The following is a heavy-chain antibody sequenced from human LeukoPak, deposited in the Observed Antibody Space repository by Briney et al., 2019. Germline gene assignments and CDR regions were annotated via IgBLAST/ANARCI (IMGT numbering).Heavy chain of an antibody. CDR1: GGSISSYY. CDR3: ARDTLPAAMRSWFDP. V-gene: IGHV4-59*12. J-gene: IGHJ5*02. CDR2: IYYSGST. Sequence: PSETLSLTCTVSGGSISSYYWSWIRQPPGKGLEWIGYIYYSGSTNYNPSLKSRVTISVDTSKNQFSLKLSSVTAADTAVYYCARDTLPAAMRSWFDPWGQGTLVTVSS. D-gene: IGHD2-2*01.